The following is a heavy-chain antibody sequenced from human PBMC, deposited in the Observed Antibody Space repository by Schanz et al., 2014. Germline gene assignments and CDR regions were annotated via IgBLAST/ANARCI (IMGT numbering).Heavy chain of an antibody. CDR2: INPSGGGT. V-gene: IGHV1-46*01. J-gene: IGHJ4*02. CDR1: GYTFVSYS. Sequence: QVQLVQSGAEVKKPGASVKVSCKASGYTFVSYSMHWVRQAPGQGLEWMGIINPSGGGTSYALRFQDRVTVTRDTSRSTVYMELTSLRFDDTAVYYCARDFSAYVGNYFDYWGQGTLVTVSS. CDR3: ARDFSAYVGNYFDY. D-gene: IGHD5-12*01.